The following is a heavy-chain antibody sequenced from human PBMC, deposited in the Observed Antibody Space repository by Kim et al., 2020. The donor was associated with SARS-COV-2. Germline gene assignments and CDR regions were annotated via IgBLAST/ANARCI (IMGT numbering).Heavy chain of an antibody. CDR2: IYSGGST. V-gene: IGHV3-53*01. Sequence: GGSLRLSCAASGFTVSSNYMSWVRQAPGKGLEWVSVIYSGGSTYYADSVKGRFTISRDNSKNTLYLQMNSLRAEDTAVYYCARGSIAARQNYYYYYGMDVWGQGTTVTVSS. J-gene: IGHJ6*02. CDR3: ARGSIAARQNYYYYYGMDV. CDR1: GFTVSSNY. D-gene: IGHD6-6*01.